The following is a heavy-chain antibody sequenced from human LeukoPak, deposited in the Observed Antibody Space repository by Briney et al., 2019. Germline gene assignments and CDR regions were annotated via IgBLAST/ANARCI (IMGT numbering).Heavy chain of an antibody. CDR1: GFTFSDYA. D-gene: IGHD2-2*01. Sequence: GGSLRLSCAASGFTFSDYAMTWVRQAPGKGLEWVSGISGFGGSTYYADFMKGRFTISRDNSKNTLFLQMHSLRADDTAVYYCARPKYSNSYYWFDPWGQGTLVTVSS. J-gene: IGHJ5*02. V-gene: IGHV3-23*01. CDR3: ARPKYSNSYYWFDP. CDR2: ISGFGGST.